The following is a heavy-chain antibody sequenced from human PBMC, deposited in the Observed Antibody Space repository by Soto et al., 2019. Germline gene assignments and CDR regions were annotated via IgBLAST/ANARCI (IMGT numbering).Heavy chain of an antibody. V-gene: IGHV3-66*01. D-gene: IGHD3-16*01. CDR2: IYSDGRT. J-gene: IGHJ4*02. Sequence: EVQLVESGGTLVQPGGSLRLSCAASGLTVSSNYMSWVRQAPGKGPEWVSVIYSDGRTFYADSVKGRFTISRDNSKKTLYLQMKSLRTEDTAVYFCARAVVTGEVWDYFDYWGQGTQVTVSS. CDR3: ARAVVTGEVWDYFDY. CDR1: GLTVSSNY.